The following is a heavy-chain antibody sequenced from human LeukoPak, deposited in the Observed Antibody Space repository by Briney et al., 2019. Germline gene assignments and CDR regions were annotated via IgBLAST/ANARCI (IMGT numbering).Heavy chain of an antibody. J-gene: IGHJ4*02. V-gene: IGHV4-59*08. CDR2: IYYSGST. CDR1: GGSISSYY. CDR3: ARGCGGDCYSLFDY. Sequence: SETLSLTCTVSGGSISSYYWSWIRQPPGKGLEWIGYIYYSGSTYYNPSLKSRVTISVDTSQNQFSLKLSSVTAADTAVYYCARGCGGDCYSLFDYWGQGTLVTVSS. D-gene: IGHD2-21*02.